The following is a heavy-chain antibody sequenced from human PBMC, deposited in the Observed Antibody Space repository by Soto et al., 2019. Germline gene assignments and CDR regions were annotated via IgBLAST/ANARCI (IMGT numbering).Heavy chain of an antibody. Sequence: EVQLLESGGGLVQPGGSLRLSCAASGFTFSSYAMSWVRQAPGKGLEWVSAISGSGGSTYYADSVKGRFTISRDNSKNPLYLQMNSLRAEDTAVYYCAKEGRYSSGWTTQKLLDYWGQGTLVTVSS. CDR1: GFTFSSYA. D-gene: IGHD6-19*01. J-gene: IGHJ4*02. CDR2: ISGSGGST. CDR3: AKEGRYSSGWTTQKLLDY. V-gene: IGHV3-23*01.